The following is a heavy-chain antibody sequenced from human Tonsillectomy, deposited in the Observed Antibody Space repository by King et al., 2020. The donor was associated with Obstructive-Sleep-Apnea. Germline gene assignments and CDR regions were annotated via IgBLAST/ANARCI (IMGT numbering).Heavy chain of an antibody. CDR2: IYHIGIT. CDR3: ARGRTQFDY. D-gene: IGHD3/OR15-3a*01. J-gene: IGHJ4*02. V-gene: IGHV4-38-2*02. CDR1: RYSISSGYD. Sequence: LQLQESGPGLVKSSETLSLTCTVSRYSISSGYDWGWIRQPPGKGLEWIGNIYHIGITHYNPSLKSRVPISVDTSKNQFSLKLNSVTAADTAVYYCARGRTQFDYWGQGTLVTVSS.